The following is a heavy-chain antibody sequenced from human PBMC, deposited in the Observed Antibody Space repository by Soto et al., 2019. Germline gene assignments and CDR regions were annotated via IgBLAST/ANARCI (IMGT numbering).Heavy chain of an antibody. CDR1: GFTFSSYG. V-gene: IGHV3-33*01. CDR2: IWYDGSNK. D-gene: IGHD4-17*01. J-gene: IGHJ4*02. Sequence: GGSLRLSCAASGFTFSSYGMHWVRQAPGKGLEWVAVIWYDGSNKYYADSVKGRFTISRDNSKNTLYLQMNSLRAEDTAVYYCATGNDYGDYQLAYWGQGTLVTVSS. CDR3: ATGNDYGDYQLAY.